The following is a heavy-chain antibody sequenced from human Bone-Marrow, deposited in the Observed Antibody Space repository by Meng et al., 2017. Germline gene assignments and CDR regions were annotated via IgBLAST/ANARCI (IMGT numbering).Heavy chain of an antibody. D-gene: IGHD6-13*01. CDR3: ATGAAAADH. V-gene: IGHV3-15*01. Sequence: EVPLVESGGGLLKPGGSLGVYCVASGFSFTDAWRSWVRQAPGKGLEWVGRIKSNSGGGTTDYAAPVKGRFTISRDDSKNTLYLQMNSLITEDTAVYFCATGAAAADHWGQGTLVTVSS. CDR1: GFSFTDAW. CDR2: IKSNSGGGTT. J-gene: IGHJ4*02.